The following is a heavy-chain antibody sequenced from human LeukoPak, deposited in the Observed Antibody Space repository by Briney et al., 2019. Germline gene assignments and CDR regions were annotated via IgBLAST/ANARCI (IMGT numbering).Heavy chain of an antibody. D-gene: IGHD6-19*01. Sequence: GGSLRLSCAASGFTFSSYGMHWVRQAPGKGLEWVAVISYDGSNKYYADSVKGRFTISRDNSKNTLYLHMNSLRAEDTAVYYCARDRDSSGWYYFDYWGQGTLVTVSS. CDR2: ISYDGSNK. J-gene: IGHJ4*02. CDR3: ARDRDSSGWYYFDY. CDR1: GFTFSSYG. V-gene: IGHV3-30*03.